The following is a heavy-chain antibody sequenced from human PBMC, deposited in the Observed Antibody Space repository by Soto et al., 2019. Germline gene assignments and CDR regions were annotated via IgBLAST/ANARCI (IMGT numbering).Heavy chain of an antibody. V-gene: IGHV1-2*02. CDR1: GYTFTGYY. CDR3: ARDTVTTSYYYYYYGMDV. J-gene: IGHJ6*02. Sequence: ASVKVSFKASGYTFTGYYMHWVRQAPGQGLEWMGWINPNSGGTNYAQKFQGRVTMTRDTSISTAYMELSRLRSDDTAVYYCARDTVTTSYYYYYYGMDVWGQGTTVTVSS. CDR2: INPNSGGT. D-gene: IGHD4-4*01.